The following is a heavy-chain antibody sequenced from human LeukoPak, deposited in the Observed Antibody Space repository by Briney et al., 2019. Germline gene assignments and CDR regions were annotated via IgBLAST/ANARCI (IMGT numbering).Heavy chain of an antibody. D-gene: IGHD4-17*01. CDR2: ISGNSGSI. J-gene: IGHJ6*02. CDR3: AKDTSTVTTDGMDV. V-gene: IGHV3-9*01. CDR1: GFTLDDYA. Sequence: QSGGSLTLSCAASGFTLDDYAIHSVRHAPGEGLEWVSGISGNSGSIGYADSVKGRFTISRDNAKNSLYLQMNSLRAEDTALYYCAKDTSTVTTDGMDVWGQGTTVTVSS.